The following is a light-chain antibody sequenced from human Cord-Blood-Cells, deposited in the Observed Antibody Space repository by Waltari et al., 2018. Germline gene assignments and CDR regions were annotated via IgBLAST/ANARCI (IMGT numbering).Light chain of an antibody. J-gene: IGLJ3*02. Sequence: SYELTQPSSVSVSPAQTARITCSGAVIAKKYARWFQQKPGQAPVLVIYKDSERPSGIPERFSGSRSGTTVTLTISGAQVEDETDYYCYSAADNNLVFGGGTKLTVL. V-gene: IGLV3-27*01. CDR2: KDS. CDR3: YSAADNNLV. CDR1: VIAKKY.